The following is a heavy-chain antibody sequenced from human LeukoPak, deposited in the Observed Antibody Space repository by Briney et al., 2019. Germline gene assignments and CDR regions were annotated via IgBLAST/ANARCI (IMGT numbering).Heavy chain of an antibody. CDR1: GFTFGSYE. V-gene: IGHV3-48*03. D-gene: IGHD3-22*01. CDR2: ISSSGSTI. CDR3: ARKSSSGNYPLDY. J-gene: IGHJ4*02. Sequence: PGGSLRLSCAASGFTFGSYEMNLVRQAPGKGLERVSYISSSGSTIYYADSVKGRFTISRDNAKNSLYLQMNSLRAEATVLYYCARKSSSGNYPLDYWGQGTLVTVSS.